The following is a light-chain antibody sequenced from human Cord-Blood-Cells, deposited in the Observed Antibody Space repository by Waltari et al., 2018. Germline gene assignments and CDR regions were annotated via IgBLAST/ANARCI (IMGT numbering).Light chain of an antibody. CDR2: YAS. CDR3: QQRSNWLT. V-gene: IGKV3-11*01. J-gene: IGKJ4*01. CDR1: QSVSSY. Sequence: DIVLTQSPATLSLSPGERATLSCRASQSVSSYLAWYQQKPGQAPRLLIYYASNRATGIPARFSGSGSGTDFTLTISSLEPEDFAVYYCQQRSNWLTFGGGTKVEIK.